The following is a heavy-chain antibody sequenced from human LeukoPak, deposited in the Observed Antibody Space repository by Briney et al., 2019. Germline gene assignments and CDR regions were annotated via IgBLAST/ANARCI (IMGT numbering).Heavy chain of an antibody. CDR1: GYKFNSHW. Sequence: GDSLKISCKASGYKFNSHWIGWVRQVPGKGLEWMGFIFPADSDTRYSPSFQGQVTISADKSISTAWLQWSSLKASDAAIYYCTRREMIDHAFDIWGQGTVVTVSS. V-gene: IGHV5-51*01. CDR3: TRREMIDHAFDI. D-gene: IGHD3-22*01. J-gene: IGHJ3*02. CDR2: IFPADSDT.